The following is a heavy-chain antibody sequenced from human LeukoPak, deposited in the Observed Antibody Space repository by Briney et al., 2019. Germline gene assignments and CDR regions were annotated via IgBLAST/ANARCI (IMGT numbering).Heavy chain of an antibody. CDR3: ARGGSTVAPAPWVPFAY. D-gene: IGHD4-11*01. CDR2: IDPNSGGT. V-gene: IGHV1-2*02. CDR1: GYTFTVNY. Sequence: ASVKVSFKASGYTFTVNYMHWVRQAPGQGLEYMGYIDPNSGGTYYIQKFQGRVTMTRDMSINTAYVELSSLTSDDTAVYYCARGGSTVAPAPWVPFAYWGQGTLVTVSS. J-gene: IGHJ4*02.